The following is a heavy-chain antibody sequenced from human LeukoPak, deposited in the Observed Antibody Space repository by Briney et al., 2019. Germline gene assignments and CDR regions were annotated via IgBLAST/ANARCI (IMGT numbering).Heavy chain of an antibody. V-gene: IGHV4-4*07. Sequence: SETLSLTCTVSGGSISNYFWTWIRQPAGKGLEWIGRIYTSGSTNYNPSLKSRVTISVDTSKNQFSLKLSSVTAADTAVYYCAGTRRKFGAYCGGDCYRPLDYWGQGTLVTVSS. CDR1: GGSISNYF. J-gene: IGHJ4*02. D-gene: IGHD2-21*02. CDR2: IYTSGST. CDR3: AGTRRKFGAYCGGDCYRPLDY.